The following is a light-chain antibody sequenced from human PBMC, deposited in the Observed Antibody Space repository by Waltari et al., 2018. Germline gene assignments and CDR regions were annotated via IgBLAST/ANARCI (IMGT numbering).Light chain of an antibody. J-gene: IGLJ2*01. CDR3: SASTSSFSLVL. Sequence: SYVLTQPPSVSVAPGPTARITCGGNNMSQKNAGWSPQKPGQAPVLVVYDDSDRPSGVSNRFSGSKSGNTASLTISGLQTEDEADYYCSASTSSFSLVLFGGGTKLTVL. CDR2: DDS. CDR1: NMSQKN. V-gene: IGLV3-21*02.